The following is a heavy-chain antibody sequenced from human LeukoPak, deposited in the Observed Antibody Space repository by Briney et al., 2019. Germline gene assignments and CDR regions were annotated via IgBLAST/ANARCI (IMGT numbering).Heavy chain of an antibody. V-gene: IGHV3-21*01. CDR1: GFMFSSYR. D-gene: IGHD2/OR15-2a*01. CDR2: ISSSSTFL. CDR3: ARERGGSDPPLSVY. Sequence: VMLGGSLRLSCAASGFMFSSYRMNWVRQSPGKGLEWVSSISSSSTFLWYADSVRGRFTVSRDDAKSSVSLQLNSLRPDDTAVYYCARERGGSDPPLSVYWGHGTLVTVSS. J-gene: IGHJ4*01.